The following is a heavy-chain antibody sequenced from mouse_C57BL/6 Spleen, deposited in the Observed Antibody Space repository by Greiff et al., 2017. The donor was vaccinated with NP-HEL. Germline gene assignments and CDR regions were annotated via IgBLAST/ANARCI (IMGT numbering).Heavy chain of an antibody. CDR1: GYSFTGYY. CDR2: INPSTGGT. V-gene: IGHV1-42*01. J-gene: IGHJ3*01. CDR3: ARSITTVPAFAY. D-gene: IGHD1-1*01. Sequence: VQLQQSGPELVKPGASVKISCKASGYSFTGYYMNWVKQSPEKSLEWIGEINPSTGGTTYNQKVKAKATLTVDKSSSTAYMQLKSLTSEDSAVYYCARSITTVPAFAYWGHGTVVTVSA.